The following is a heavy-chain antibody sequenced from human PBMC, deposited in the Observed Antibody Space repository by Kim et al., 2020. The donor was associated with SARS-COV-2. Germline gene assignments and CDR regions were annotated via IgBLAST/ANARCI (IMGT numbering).Heavy chain of an antibody. CDR3: AREAEVAAAGDVYYYYYYGMDV. CDR2: IYTSGST. V-gene: IGHV4-4*07. Sequence: SETLSLTCTVSGGSISSYYWSWIRQPAGKGLEWIGRIYTSGSTNYNPSLKSRVTMSVDTSKNQFSLKLSSVTAADTAVYYCAREAEVAAAGDVYYYYYYGMDVWGQGTTVTVSS. D-gene: IGHD6-13*01. J-gene: IGHJ6*02. CDR1: GGSISSYY.